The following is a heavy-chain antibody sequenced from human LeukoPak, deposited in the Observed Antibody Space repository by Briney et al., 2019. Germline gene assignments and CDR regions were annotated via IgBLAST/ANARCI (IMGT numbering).Heavy chain of an antibody. D-gene: IGHD4-11*01. CDR2: ISYDGSNK. V-gene: IGHV3-30-3*01. J-gene: IGHJ4*02. Sequence: EWVAVISYDGSNKYYADSVKGRFTISRDNSKNTLYLQMNSLRAEDTAVYYCASITTDDYWGQGTLVTVSS. CDR3: ASITTDDY.